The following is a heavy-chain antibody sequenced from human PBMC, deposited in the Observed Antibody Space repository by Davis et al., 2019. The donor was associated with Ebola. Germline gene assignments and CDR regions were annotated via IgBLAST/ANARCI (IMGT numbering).Heavy chain of an antibody. CDR2: INPNSGGT. D-gene: IGHD2-2*01. CDR1: GYTFTGYY. CDR3: ARGRDIVVVPAATRKGYYYYGMDV. V-gene: IGHV1-2*04. J-gene: IGHJ6*02. Sequence: ASVKVSCKASGYTFTGYYMHWVRQAPGQGLEWMGWINPNSGGTNYAQKFQGWVTMTRDTSISTAYMELSSLRSEDTAVYYCARGRDIVVVPAATRKGYYYYGMDVWGQGTTVTVSS.